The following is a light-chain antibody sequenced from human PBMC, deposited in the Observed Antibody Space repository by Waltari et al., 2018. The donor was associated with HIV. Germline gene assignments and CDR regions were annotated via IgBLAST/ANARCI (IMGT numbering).Light chain of an antibody. CDR2: GKN. CDR3: NSRDSSVGV. Sequence: SSELTQDPAVSVALGQTVRLTCQGDSLRSYYASWYQQKPGQAPVLVIYGKNNRPSGIPDRFSGSSSGNTASLTITGAQAEDEADYYCNSRDSSVGVFGGGTKLTVL. J-gene: IGLJ2*01. CDR1: SLRSYY. V-gene: IGLV3-19*01.